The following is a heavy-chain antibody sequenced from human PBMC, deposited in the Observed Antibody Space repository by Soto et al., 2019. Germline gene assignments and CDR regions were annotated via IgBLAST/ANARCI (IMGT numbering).Heavy chain of an antibody. CDR1: GGTFSSYA. Sequence: QVQLVQSGAEVKKPGSSVKVSCKASGGTFSSYAISWVRQAPGQGLEWMGGIIPIFGTANYAQKFQGRVTITADKSTSTAYVELSSRRSEDMAVYYCARGITIVVVVIIYYYYGMAVWGHGTTVTV. CDR2: IIPIFGTA. CDR3: ARGITIVVVVIIYYYYGMAV. J-gene: IGHJ6*02. D-gene: IGHD3-3*01. V-gene: IGHV1-69*06.